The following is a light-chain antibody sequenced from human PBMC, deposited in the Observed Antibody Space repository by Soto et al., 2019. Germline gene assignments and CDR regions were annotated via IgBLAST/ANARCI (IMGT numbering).Light chain of an antibody. CDR3: QTWGTGIGWV. CDR2: LNSDGSH. CDR1: SGHSHYA. V-gene: IGLV4-69*02. J-gene: IGLJ3*02. Sequence: QSVLNQSPAASASLGASVKLTCTLSSGHSHYAIAWHQQQPEKGPRFLMKLNSDGSHTKGDGIPDRFSGSSSGAERYLTISSLQSEDEADYYCQTWGTGIGWVFGGGTKLTVL.